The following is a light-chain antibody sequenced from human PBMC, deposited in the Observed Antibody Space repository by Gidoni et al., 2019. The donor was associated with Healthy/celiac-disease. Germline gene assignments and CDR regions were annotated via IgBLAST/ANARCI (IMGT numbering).Light chain of an antibody. CDR1: QSVSSSY. CDR2: GAS. CDR3: QQYGSSPRT. V-gene: IGKV3-20*01. J-gene: IGKJ1*01. Sequence: EIVLTQSPGTLSLSPGERATLSCRASQSVSSSYLAWYQQKPGQAPRLLIYGASSRATGSPDRFSGSGSGTDFTLTISRLEPEGFAVYYCQQYGSSPRTFGQGTKVEIK.